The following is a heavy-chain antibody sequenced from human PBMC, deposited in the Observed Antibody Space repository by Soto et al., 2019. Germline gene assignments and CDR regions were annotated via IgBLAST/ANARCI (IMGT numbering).Heavy chain of an antibody. V-gene: IGHV3-30-3*01. J-gene: IGHJ4*02. CDR3: ARASLYYDILTGYYIAPQPYYFDY. CDR1: GFTFSSYA. D-gene: IGHD3-9*01. Sequence: GSLRLSCAASGFTFSSYAMHWVRQAPGKGLEWVAVISYDGSNKYYADSVKGRFTISRDNSKNTLYLQMNSLRAEDTAVYYCARASLYYDILTGYYIAPQPYYFDYWGQGTLVTVSS. CDR2: ISYDGSNK.